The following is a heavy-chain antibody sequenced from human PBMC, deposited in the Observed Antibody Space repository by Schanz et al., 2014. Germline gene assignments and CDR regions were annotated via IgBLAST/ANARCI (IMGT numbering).Heavy chain of an antibody. J-gene: IGHJ2*01. D-gene: IGHD1-1*01. CDR3: ARDVGRPGHFWYFDL. CDR1: FSFFPSSY. CDR2: TNPNGGA. V-gene: IGHV1-2*02. Sequence: SFPSSFSFFPSSYMHWVRHSPVQGLEWMGVTNPNGGAEFAQKFQGRISMTRDTSTTTFYMELSSLTSDDTAVYFCARDVGRPGHFWYFDLWGRGTLVTVSS.